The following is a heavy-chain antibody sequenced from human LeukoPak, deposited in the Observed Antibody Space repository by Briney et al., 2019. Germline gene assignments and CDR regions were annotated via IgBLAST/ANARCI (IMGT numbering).Heavy chain of an antibody. CDR1: GGSFSGYY. D-gene: IGHD1-26*01. CDR3: ERWGGSYYREYFQH. J-gene: IGHJ1*01. Sequence: TSETLSLTCAVYGGSFSGYYWSWIRQPPGKGPEWIGEINHSGSTNYNPSLKSRVTISVDTAKNQFSLKLSSVTAADTAVYYCERWGGSYYREYFQHWGQGTPVTVSS. CDR2: INHSGST. V-gene: IGHV4-34*01.